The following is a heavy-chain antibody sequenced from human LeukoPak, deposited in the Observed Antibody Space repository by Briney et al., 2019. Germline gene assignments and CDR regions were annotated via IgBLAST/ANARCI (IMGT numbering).Heavy chain of an antibody. Sequence: GASVKVSCKASGYTFTSYGISWVRQAPGQGLEWMGWISAYNGNTNYAQKLQGRVTMTTDTSTSTAYMELRSLRSDDTAVYYCARDGVVAAAGLLSWFDPWGQGTLVTVSS. V-gene: IGHV1-18*01. J-gene: IGHJ5*02. D-gene: IGHD6-13*01. CDR1: GYTFTSYG. CDR3: ARDGVVAAAGLLSWFDP. CDR2: ISAYNGNT.